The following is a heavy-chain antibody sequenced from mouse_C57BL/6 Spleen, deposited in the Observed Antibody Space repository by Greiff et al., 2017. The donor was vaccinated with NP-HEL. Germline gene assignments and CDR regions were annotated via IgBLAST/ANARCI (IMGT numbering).Heavy chain of an antibody. D-gene: IGHD2-3*01. J-gene: IGHJ3*01. Sequence: VKLMESGAELVKPGASVKLSCKASGYTFTSYWMHWVKQRPGQGLEWIGMIHPNSGSTNYNEKFKSKATLTVDKSSSTAYMQLSSLTSEDSAVYYCAGPDGYYPWFAYWGQGTLVTVSA. CDR3: AGPDGYYPWFAY. CDR2: IHPNSGST. CDR1: GYTFTSYW. V-gene: IGHV1-64*01.